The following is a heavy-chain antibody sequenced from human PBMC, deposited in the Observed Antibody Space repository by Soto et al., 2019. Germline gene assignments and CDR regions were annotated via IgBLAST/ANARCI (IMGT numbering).Heavy chain of an antibody. V-gene: IGHV1-2*07. Sequence: ASVKVSCKASGYTFTGYYMHWVRQDPGQGLEWMGWINPNSGGTNYEHKFQGRVTMTGDTSISTAYMELSRLRSDDTAVYYCARDPSPTNFLTIFGVVSHPPGYGMDVWGQGTTVTVSS. J-gene: IGHJ6*02. CDR3: ARDPSPTNFLTIFGVVSHPPGYGMDV. D-gene: IGHD3-3*01. CDR2: INPNSGGT. CDR1: GYTFTGYY.